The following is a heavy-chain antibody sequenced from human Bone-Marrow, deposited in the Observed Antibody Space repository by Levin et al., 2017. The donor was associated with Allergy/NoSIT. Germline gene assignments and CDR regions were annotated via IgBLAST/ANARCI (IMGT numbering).Heavy chain of an antibody. Sequence: PSETLSLTCTVSGGSISSSSYYWGWIRQPPGKGLEWIGSIYYSGSTYYNPSLKSRVTISVDTSKNQFSLKLSSVTAADTAVYYCARWGYSSSLGDWWFDPWGRGTLVTVSS. CDR2: IYYSGST. J-gene: IGHJ5*02. V-gene: IGHV4-39*01. D-gene: IGHD6-13*01. CDR1: GGSISSSSYY. CDR3: ARWGYSSSLGDWWFDP.